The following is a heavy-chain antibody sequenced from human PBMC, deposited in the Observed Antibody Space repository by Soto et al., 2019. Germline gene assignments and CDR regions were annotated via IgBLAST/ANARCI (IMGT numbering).Heavy chain of an antibody. CDR2: IYYSGST. CDR1: GGSISSYY. Sequence: PSETLSLTCTVSGGSISSYYWSWIRQPPGKGLEWIGYIYYSGSTNYNPSLKSRVTISVDTSKNQLSLKLSSVTAADTAVYYCARRNRGYDYHWFDPWGQGTLVTVSS. D-gene: IGHD5-12*01. CDR3: ARRNRGYDYHWFDP. V-gene: IGHV4-59*01. J-gene: IGHJ5*02.